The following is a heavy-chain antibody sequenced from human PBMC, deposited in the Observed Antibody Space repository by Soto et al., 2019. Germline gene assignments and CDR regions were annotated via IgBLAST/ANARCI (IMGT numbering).Heavy chain of an antibody. V-gene: IGHV3-7*01. CDR1: GFSFGSYW. Sequence: PGGSLRLSCATSGFSFGSYWMTWIRQAPGKGLEWVANIKEDGSEKNYVDSVKGRFTISRDNAKNTLYLQMNSLRAEDTAVYYCAKDPSYYDFWSGYFGYWGQGTLVTVSS. D-gene: IGHD3-3*01. CDR2: IKEDGSEK. J-gene: IGHJ4*02. CDR3: AKDPSYYDFWSGYFGY.